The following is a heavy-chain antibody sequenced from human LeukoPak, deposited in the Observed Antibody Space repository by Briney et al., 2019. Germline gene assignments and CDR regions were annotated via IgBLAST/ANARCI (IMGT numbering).Heavy chain of an antibody. CDR1: GGSFSGYY. Sequence: SETLSLTCAVYGGSFSGYYWSWIRQPPGKGLEWIGEINHSGSTNYNPSLKSRVTISVDTSENQFSLKLSSVTAADTAVYYCARGVHSYDSSGYYLDYWGQGTLVTVSS. V-gene: IGHV4-34*01. J-gene: IGHJ4*02. CDR2: INHSGST. CDR3: ARGVHSYDSSGYYLDY. D-gene: IGHD3-22*01.